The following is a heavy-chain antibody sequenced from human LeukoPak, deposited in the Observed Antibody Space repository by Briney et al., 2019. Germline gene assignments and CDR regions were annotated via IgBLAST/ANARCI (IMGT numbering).Heavy chain of an antibody. V-gene: IGHV3-33*01. CDR1: GFTFSSHS. J-gene: IGHJ3*01. D-gene: IGHD1-14*01. CDR2: IWYDGSEK. Sequence: GRSLRLSCAASGFTFSSHSMHWVRQAPGKGLEWVAVIWYDGSEKYYAESVKGRFTISRDNSKNMLYLQIYSLRTEDTALYYCARYGNLKVLDVWGQGTMVTVPS. CDR3: ARYGNLKVLDV.